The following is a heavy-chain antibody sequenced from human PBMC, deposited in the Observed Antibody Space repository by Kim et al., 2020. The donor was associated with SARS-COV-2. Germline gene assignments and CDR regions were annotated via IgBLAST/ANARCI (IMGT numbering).Heavy chain of an antibody. V-gene: IGHV4-4*02. Sequence: STNYNPSRKSRVTISVDKSKNQFSLKLSSVTAADTAVYYCARQSLGAIDYWGQGTLVTVSS. D-gene: IGHD1-26*01. J-gene: IGHJ4*02. CDR3: ARQSLGAIDY. CDR2: ST.